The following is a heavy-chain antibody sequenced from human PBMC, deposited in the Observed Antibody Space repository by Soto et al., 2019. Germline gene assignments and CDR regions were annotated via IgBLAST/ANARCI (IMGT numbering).Heavy chain of an antibody. CDR2: IIPILGIA. J-gene: IGHJ3*02. Sequence: QVQLVQSGAEVKKPGSSVKVSCKASGGTFSSYTISWVRQAPGQGLEWMGRIIPILGIANYAQKFQGRVTITADKSTSTAYMELSSLSSEDTAVYYCARMWVGDAFDIWGQGTMVTVSS. D-gene: IGHD1-26*01. CDR1: GGTFSSYT. CDR3: ARMWVGDAFDI. V-gene: IGHV1-69*02.